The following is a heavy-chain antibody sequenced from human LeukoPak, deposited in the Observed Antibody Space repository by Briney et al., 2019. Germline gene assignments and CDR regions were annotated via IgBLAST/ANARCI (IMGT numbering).Heavy chain of an antibody. CDR1: GFTFSSYA. CDR3: AKGGRAARGYSYGRGAFDY. V-gene: IGHV3-23*01. D-gene: IGHD5-18*01. CDR2: ISGSGGST. J-gene: IGHJ4*02. Sequence: PGGSLRLSCAASGFTFSSYAMSWVRQAPGKGLEWVSAISGSGGSTYYADSVKGRFTISRDNSKNTLYLQMNRLRAEDKAVYYCAKGGRAARGYSYGRGAFDYWGQGTLVTVSS.